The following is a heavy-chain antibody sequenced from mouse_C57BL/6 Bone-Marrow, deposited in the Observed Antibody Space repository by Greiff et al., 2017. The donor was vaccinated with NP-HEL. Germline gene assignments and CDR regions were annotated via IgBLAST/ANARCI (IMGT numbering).Heavy chain of an antibody. V-gene: IGHV1-18*01. Sequence: EVQLQQSGPELVKPGASVKIPCKASGYTFTDYNMAWVKQSHGKSLEWIGDINPNNGGTIYNQKFKGKATLTVDKSSSTAYMELRSLTSEDTAVYYCARYPPYYYGSSYWYFDVWGTGTTVTVSS. CDR2: INPNNGGT. CDR3: ARYPPYYYGSSYWYFDV. D-gene: IGHD1-1*01. J-gene: IGHJ1*03. CDR1: GYTFTDYN.